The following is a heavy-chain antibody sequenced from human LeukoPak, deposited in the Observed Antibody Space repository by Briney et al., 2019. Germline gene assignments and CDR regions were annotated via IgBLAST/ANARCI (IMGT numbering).Heavy chain of an antibody. D-gene: IGHD2-15*01. CDR2: IYYSGST. CDR3: ARRGGYCSGGSCYSFVYYFDY. J-gene: IGHJ4*02. V-gene: IGHV4-39*01. CDR1: GGSISSNSYY. Sequence: ASETLSLTCTVSGGSISSNSYYWGWIRQPPGKGLEWIGSIYYSGSTYYNPSLKSRVTISVDTSKNQFSLKLSSVTAADTAVYYCARRGGYCSGGSCYSFVYYFDYWGQGTLVTVSS.